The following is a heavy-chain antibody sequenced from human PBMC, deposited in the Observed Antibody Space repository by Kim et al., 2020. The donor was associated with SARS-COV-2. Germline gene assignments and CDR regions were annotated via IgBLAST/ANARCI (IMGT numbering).Heavy chain of an antibody. J-gene: IGHJ4*02. D-gene: IGHD2-2*01. CDR3: ATLPAAMRAHYFDY. V-gene: IGHV4-31*03. CDR2: IYYSGST. CDR1: GGSISSGGYY. Sequence: SETLSLTCTVSGGSISSGGYYWSWIRQHPGKGLEWIGYIYYSGSTYYNPSLKSRVTISVDTSKNHFSLKLSSVTAADTAVYYCATLPAAMRAHYFDYWGQGTLVTVSS.